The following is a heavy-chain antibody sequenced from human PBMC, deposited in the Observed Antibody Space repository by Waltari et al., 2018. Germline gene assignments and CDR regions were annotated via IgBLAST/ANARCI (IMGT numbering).Heavy chain of an antibody. Sequence: EVQLVESGGDLVQPGGSLRLSCAAPGFTFSNPWMDWVRQAPGKGLEWVANIKGDGSEKYYVDSVKGRFTISRDNDKNSLSLELNSLRVEDTAVYYCSWTLDYWGQGTLVTVSS. CDR2: IKGDGSEK. J-gene: IGHJ4*02. CDR1: GFTFSNPW. V-gene: IGHV3-7*01. CDR3: SWTLDY.